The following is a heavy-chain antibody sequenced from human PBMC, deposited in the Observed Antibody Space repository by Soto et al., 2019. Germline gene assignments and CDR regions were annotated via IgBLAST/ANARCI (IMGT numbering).Heavy chain of an antibody. Sequence: ASVKVSCKASGYTFTSYAMHWVRQAPGQRLEWMGWINAGNGNTKYSQKFQGRVTITRDTSASTAYMELSILRSEDTAVYYCAREKDSSSWYFDYWGQGTLVTVSS. CDR2: INAGNGNT. D-gene: IGHD6-13*01. V-gene: IGHV1-3*01. J-gene: IGHJ4*02. CDR1: GYTFTSYA. CDR3: AREKDSSSWYFDY.